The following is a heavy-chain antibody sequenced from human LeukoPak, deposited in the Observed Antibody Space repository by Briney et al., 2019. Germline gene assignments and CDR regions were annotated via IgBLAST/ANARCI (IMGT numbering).Heavy chain of an antibody. Sequence: SETLSLTCTVSGGSISSYYWSWIRQPPGKGLEWIGYIYYSGSTNYNPSLKSRVTISVDTSKNQFSLKLSSVTAADTAVYYCARSIVVVPAAKNSNFDYWGQGTLVTVSS. J-gene: IGHJ4*02. CDR3: ARSIVVVPAAKNSNFDY. V-gene: IGHV4-59*12. CDR2: IYYSGST. CDR1: GGSISSYY. D-gene: IGHD2-2*01.